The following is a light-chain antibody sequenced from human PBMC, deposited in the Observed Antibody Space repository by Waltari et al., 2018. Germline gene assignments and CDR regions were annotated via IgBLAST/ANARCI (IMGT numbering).Light chain of an antibody. CDR2: LGS. Sequence: DIVMTQSPLSLPVTPGEPASIACRSSQSLLPSKGYNYLDWYLQNPRQSPQLMIYLGSNRASGVPDRFSGSGSGTDFTLNISRVEAEDVGVYYCMQALQIPPTFGGGTKVEI. J-gene: IGKJ4*01. CDR1: QSLLPSKGYNY. CDR3: MQALQIPPT. V-gene: IGKV2-28*01.